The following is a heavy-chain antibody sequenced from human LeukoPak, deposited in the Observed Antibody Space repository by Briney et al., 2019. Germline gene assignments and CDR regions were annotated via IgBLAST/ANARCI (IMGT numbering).Heavy chain of an antibody. CDR3: ARGAAGYVGASSFDY. D-gene: IGHD1-26*01. CDR2: ISSSTTYI. CDR1: GFTFSNYD. Sequence: PGRSLRLSCAASGFTFSNYDMHWVRQAPGKGLEWVSSISSSTTYISYADSVKGRFTISRDNAKNSLYLQMNSLRAEDTAVYYCARGAAGYVGASSFDYWGQGTLVTVSS. V-gene: IGHV3-21*01. J-gene: IGHJ4*02.